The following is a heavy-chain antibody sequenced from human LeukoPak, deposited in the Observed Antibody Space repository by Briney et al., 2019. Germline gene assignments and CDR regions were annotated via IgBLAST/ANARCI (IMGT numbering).Heavy chain of an antibody. CDR2: ISGSGGST. CDR3: AKTGGEYYYDSSGYYFPGY. D-gene: IGHD3-22*01. V-gene: IGHV3-23*01. CDR1: GFTFSSYA. Sequence: PGGSLTLSCAASGFTFSSYAMSWVRQAPGKGLEWVSAISGSGGSTYYADSVKGRFTICRDNSKNTLYLQMNSLRAEDTAVYYCAKTGGEYYYDSSGYYFPGYWGQGTLVTVSS. J-gene: IGHJ4*02.